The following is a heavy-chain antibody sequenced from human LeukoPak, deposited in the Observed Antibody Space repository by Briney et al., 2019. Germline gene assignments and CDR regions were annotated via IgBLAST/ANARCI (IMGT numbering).Heavy chain of an antibody. D-gene: IGHD3-10*01. CDR1: GFTFSSYS. CDR2: ISSSSSYI. Sequence: GGSLRLSCAASGFTFSSYSMNWVRQAPGKGLEWVSSISSSSSYIYYAGSVKGRFTISRDNAKNSLYLQMNSLRAEDTAVYYCARDPSRITMVRGVIFWGQGTLVTVSS. CDR3: ARDPSRITMVRGVIF. J-gene: IGHJ4*02. V-gene: IGHV3-21*01.